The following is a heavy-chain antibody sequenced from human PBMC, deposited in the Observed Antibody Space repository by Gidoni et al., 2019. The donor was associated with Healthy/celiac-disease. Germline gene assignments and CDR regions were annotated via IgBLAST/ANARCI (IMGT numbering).Heavy chain of an antibody. Sequence: EVQLVQSGAAVKKPGESLRISCKGSGYSFTSYWISWVRQMPGKGLEWMGRIDPSDSYTNYSPSFQGHVTISADKSISTAYLQWSSLKASDTAMYYCASSLTFGGSDGAFDIWGQGTMVTVSS. J-gene: IGHJ3*02. CDR1: GYSFTSYW. D-gene: IGHD3-16*01. CDR3: ASSLTFGGSDGAFDI. CDR2: IDPSDSYT. V-gene: IGHV5-10-1*03.